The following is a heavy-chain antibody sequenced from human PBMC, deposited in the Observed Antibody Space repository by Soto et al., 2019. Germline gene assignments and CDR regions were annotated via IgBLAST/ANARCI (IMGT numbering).Heavy chain of an antibody. CDR1: GFTFSGYA. CDR2: ISYDGSNK. Sequence: GGSLRLSCAASGFTFSGYAMHWVRQAPGKGLEWVAVISYDGSNKYYADSVKGRFTISRDNSKNTLYLQMNSLRAEDTAVYYCARDSQGYCSGGSCYGAAYYYYGMDVWGQGTTVTVSS. D-gene: IGHD2-15*01. J-gene: IGHJ6*02. V-gene: IGHV3-30-3*01. CDR3: ARDSQGYCSGGSCYGAAYYYYGMDV.